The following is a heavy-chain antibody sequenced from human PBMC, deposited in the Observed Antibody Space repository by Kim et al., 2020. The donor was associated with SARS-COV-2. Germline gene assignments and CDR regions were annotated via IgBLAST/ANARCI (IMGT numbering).Heavy chain of an antibody. D-gene: IGHD3-10*01. CDR3: ASFPDDYYYGSGGGLY. V-gene: IGHV4-39*01. CDR2: IYYSGST. CDR1: GGSISSSSYY. Sequence: SETLSLTCTVSGGSISSSSYYWGWIRQPPGKGLEWIGSIYYSGSTYYNPSLKSRVTISVDTSKNQFSLKLSSVTAADTAVYYCASFPDDYYYGSGGGLYWGQGTLVTVSS. J-gene: IGHJ4*02.